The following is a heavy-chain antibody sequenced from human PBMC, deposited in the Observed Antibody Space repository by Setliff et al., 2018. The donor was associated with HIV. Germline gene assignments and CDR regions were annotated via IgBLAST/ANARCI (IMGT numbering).Heavy chain of an antibody. Sequence: SETLSLTCTVSGGSISSGTYDWSWTRQPPGRGLEWIGYIYSSGSTNFNPPLQSRVTISVDTSKNQFSLNLSSVNAAGTAVYYCARHYDILTGYYFFDYWGQGTLVTVSS. CDR2: IYSSGST. CDR1: GGSISSGTYD. V-gene: IGHV4-61*01. J-gene: IGHJ4*02. D-gene: IGHD3-9*01. CDR3: ARHYDILTGYYFFDY.